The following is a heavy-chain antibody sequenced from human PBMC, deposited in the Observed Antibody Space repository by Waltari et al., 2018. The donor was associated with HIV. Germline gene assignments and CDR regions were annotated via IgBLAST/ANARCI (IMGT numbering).Heavy chain of an antibody. CDR1: GFTFSSYW. CDR3: ASLYNYVWGSPPPFDY. Sequence: EVQLVESGGGLVQPGGSLRLSCAASGFTFSSYWMHWVRQAPGEGLVWVSRINRDGSSTNYADSVKGPFTISRDNAKNTVYLQMNSLRAEDTALYYCASLYNYVWGSPPPFDYWGQGTLVTVSS. V-gene: IGHV3-74*01. J-gene: IGHJ4*02. CDR2: INRDGSST. D-gene: IGHD3-16*01.